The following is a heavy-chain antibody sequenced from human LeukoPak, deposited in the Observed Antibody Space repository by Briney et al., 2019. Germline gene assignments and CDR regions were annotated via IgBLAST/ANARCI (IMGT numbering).Heavy chain of an antibody. CDR1: GFTFDDYG. D-gene: IGHD3-10*01. CDR2: ISWNSGNI. J-gene: IGHJ4*02. V-gene: IGHV3-9*01. CDR3: AKDRSLNNYGSGSYYTD. Sequence: GGSLRLSCAASGFTFDDYGMHWVRQVPGKGLEWVSGISWNSGNIDYADSVKGRFTISRDNAKNSLYLQMNSLRAEDTALYSCAKDRSLNNYGSGSYYTDWGQGTLVTVSS.